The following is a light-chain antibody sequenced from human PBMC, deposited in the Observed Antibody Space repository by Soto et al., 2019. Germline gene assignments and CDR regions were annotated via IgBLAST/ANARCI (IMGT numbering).Light chain of an antibody. V-gene: IGKV1-27*01. CDR1: QGISNY. Sequence: DIQMTQSPSSLSASVGDRVTITCRASQGISNYLAWYQQKPGKVPKLLVYAASTLQSGVQSRFSGSGSGTDFTLTISRMQPEDVETYYCKRYHSAPFTFGPGTKVDIK. CDR3: KRYHSAPFT. CDR2: AAS. J-gene: IGKJ3*01.